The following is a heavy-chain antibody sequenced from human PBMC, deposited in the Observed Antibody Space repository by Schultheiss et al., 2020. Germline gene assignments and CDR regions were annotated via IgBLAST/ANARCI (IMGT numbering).Heavy chain of an antibody. CDR1: GFTFSSYA. V-gene: IGHV3-30-3*01. D-gene: IGHD1-14*01. CDR2: ISYDGSNK. Sequence: GGSLRLSCAASGFTFSSYAMHWVRQAPGKGLEWVAVISYDGSNKYYADSVKGRFTISRDYAKNTVYLEMISLRAADTAVYYCTRTPYTSETCWGQGTLVTVSS. J-gene: IGHJ1*01. CDR3: TRTPYTSETC.